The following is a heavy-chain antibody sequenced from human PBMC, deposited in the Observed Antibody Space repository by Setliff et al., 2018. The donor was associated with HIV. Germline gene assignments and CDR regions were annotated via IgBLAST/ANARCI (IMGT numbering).Heavy chain of an antibody. V-gene: IGHV1-3*03. D-gene: IGHD3-10*01. CDR3: ARDLKRWFGEWDIHV. J-gene: IGHJ6*04. Sequence: ASVKVSCKASGGTFSSYGISWVRQAPGHSLEWMGWINVGNGDTKYSPELQGRISITRDTSANTAYMELSSLRSEDTAVYYCARDLKRWFGEWDIHVWGKGTTVTVSS. CDR1: GGTFSSYG. CDR2: INVGNGDT.